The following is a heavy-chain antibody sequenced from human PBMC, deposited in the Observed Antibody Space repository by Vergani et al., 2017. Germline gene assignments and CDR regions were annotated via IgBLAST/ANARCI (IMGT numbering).Heavy chain of an antibody. J-gene: IGHJ3*02. D-gene: IGHD2-21*01. CDR1: GGSISSSSYY. CDR2: IYYSGST. V-gene: IGHV4-39*01. Sequence: QLQLQESGPGLVKPSETLSLTCTVSGGSISSSSYYWGWIPQPPGKGLEWIGSIYYSGSTYYNPSLKSRVTISVDTSKNQLSLKLSSVTAGDTAVYYCARHQGLKDWGGDCPVAFDIGGQGTMVTVSS. CDR3: ARHQGLKDWGGDCPVAFDI.